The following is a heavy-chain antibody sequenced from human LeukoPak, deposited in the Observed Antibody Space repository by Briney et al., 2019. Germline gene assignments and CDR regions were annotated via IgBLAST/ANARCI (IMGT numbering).Heavy chain of an antibody. J-gene: IGHJ5*02. V-gene: IGHV4-59*02. Sequence: PSGTLSLTCTVSGAFVRSHYWSWIRQPPGKGLEWIGNVFHNGDSSFAPSLTSRVTMSVDTSKNQFSLNLNSVTAADTAVYYCASKPIVPASQGHYFDTWGQGILVTVSS. CDR3: ASKPIVPASQGHYFDT. CDR2: VFHNGDS. CDR1: GAFVRSHY. D-gene: IGHD2-2*01.